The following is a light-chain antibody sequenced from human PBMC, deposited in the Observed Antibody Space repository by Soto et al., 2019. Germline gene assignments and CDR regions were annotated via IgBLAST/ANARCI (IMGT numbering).Light chain of an antibody. CDR1: QSVSSNY. V-gene: IGKV3-20*01. CDR2: GAS. Sequence: IVLTQSPGTLSLSPGERATLSCRASQSVSSNYLAWYQQKPGQAPRLLIYGASRGAAGIPDKFSGSGSGTDFALTISRPEPEDVAVHFCQQYGKSYMFTFAQGTKLEIK. J-gene: IGKJ2*01. CDR3: QQYGKSYMFT.